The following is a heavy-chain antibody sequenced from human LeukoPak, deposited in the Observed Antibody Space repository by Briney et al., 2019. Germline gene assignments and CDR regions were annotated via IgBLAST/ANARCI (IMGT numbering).Heavy chain of an antibody. D-gene: IGHD3-10*01. CDR2: ISGSGGST. J-gene: IGHJ5*02. CDR3: ARPLLYYYGSETYFWFDP. CDR1: GFTFSSYG. Sequence: GGSLRLSCAASGFTFSSYGMSWVRQAPGKGLEWVSAISGSGGSTYYADSVKGRFTISRDNSKNTLYLQMNSLRAEDTAFYYCARPLLYYYGSETYFWFDPWGQGTLVTVSS. V-gene: IGHV3-23*01.